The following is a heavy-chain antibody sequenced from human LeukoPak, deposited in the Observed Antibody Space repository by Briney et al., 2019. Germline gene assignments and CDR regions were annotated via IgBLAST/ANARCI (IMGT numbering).Heavy chain of an antibody. V-gene: IGHV4-4*02. CDR3: ATTPYYYDSSGYSLGDY. CDR2: IYHDGST. D-gene: IGHD3-22*01. CDR1: GGSISSNNC. J-gene: IGHJ4*02. Sequence: SETLSLTCAVSGGSISSNNCWIWVRQSPEKGLEWIGEIYHDGSTNYNPSLKSRVTISMDKSKNQFSLKLSSVTAADTAVYFCATTPYYYDSSGYSLGDYWGQGTLVTVSS.